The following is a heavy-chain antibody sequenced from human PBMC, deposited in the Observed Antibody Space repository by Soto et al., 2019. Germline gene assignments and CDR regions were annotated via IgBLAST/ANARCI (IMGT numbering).Heavy chain of an antibody. CDR2: ISTDNGNT. CDR1: GYTFTNSG. V-gene: IGHV1-18*01. Sequence: QVQLVQSGAEVKKPGASVKVSCKASGYTFTNSGINWVRQAPGQGLEWMGWISTDNGNTNYAQHLQGRVSMTTDTSTSTAYMDLRSLRSDDTAVYYCARDQGITTFGVYSMYYYGMDVWGQGTTVTVSS. CDR3: ARDQGITTFGVYSMYYYGMDV. J-gene: IGHJ6*02. D-gene: IGHD3-3*01.